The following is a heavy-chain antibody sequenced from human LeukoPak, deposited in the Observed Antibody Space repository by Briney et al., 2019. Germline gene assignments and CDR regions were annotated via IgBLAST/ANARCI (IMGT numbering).Heavy chain of an antibody. CDR2: ISSSSSYT. V-gene: IGHV3-11*05. J-gene: IGHJ4*02. CDR3: ARAGSYYPFDY. D-gene: IGHD3-10*01. CDR1: GFTFSDYY. Sequence: GGSLRRSCAASGFTFSDYYMSWIRQAPGKGLEWVSYISSSSSYTNYADSVKGRFTISRDNAKNSLYLQMNSLRAEDTAVYYCARAGSYYPFDYWGQGTLVTVSS.